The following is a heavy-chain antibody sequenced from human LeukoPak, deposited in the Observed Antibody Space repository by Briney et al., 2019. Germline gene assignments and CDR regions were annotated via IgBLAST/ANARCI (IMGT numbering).Heavy chain of an antibody. Sequence: GGPLRLSCSASGVTFSSYCMNWVRQAPGKGLEWVANIEQHGNEKYYMDSVKGRFTISRDNAKNSLYLEMNSLRAEDTAVYYCAGGDYYGSGSARRHWFDPWGQGTLVTVSS. CDR1: GVTFSSYC. J-gene: IGHJ5*02. CDR2: IEQHGNEK. CDR3: AGGDYYGSGSARRHWFDP. V-gene: IGHV3-7*04. D-gene: IGHD3-10*01.